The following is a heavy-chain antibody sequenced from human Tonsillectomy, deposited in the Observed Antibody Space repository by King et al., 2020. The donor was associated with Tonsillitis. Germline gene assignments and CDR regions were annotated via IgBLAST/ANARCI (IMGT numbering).Heavy chain of an antibody. D-gene: IGHD1-26*01. CDR1: RFTFSSYA. J-gene: IGHJ4*02. V-gene: IGHV3-23*04. CDR3: AKDRWVDH. Sequence: VQLVESGGGLVQPGGSLRLSCAASRFTFSSYAMSWVRQAPGKGLEWVSTISGRVVRPYDSDSVTGRCTISRDNSKNTLYLQMNSLRAEDTAVYYCAKDRWVDHWGQGTLVTVSS. CDR2: ISGRVVRP.